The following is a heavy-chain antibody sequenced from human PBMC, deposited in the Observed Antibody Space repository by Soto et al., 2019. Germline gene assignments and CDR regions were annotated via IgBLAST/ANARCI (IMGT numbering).Heavy chain of an antibody. Sequence: SETLSLTCTVSGGSVSSGSYYWSWIRQPPGRGLEWIGYIYYSGSTNYNPSLKSRVTISVDTSKNQFSLKLSSVTAADTAVYYCSRDDSDWFFNWGRGTLVTVSS. D-gene: IGHD3-9*01. V-gene: IGHV4-61*01. CDR1: GGSVSSGSYY. CDR2: IYYSGST. CDR3: SRDDSDWFFN. J-gene: IGHJ4*02.